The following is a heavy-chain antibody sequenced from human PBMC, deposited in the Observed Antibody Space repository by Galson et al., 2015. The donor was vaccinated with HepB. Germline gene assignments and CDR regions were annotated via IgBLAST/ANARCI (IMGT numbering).Heavy chain of an antibody. CDR2: ISNTGGTI. J-gene: IGHJ5*02. D-gene: IGHD1-1*01. V-gene: IGHV3-48*03. CDR1: GFTFSSFE. CDR3: ARVNSYWFDP. Sequence: SLRLSCAASGFTFSSFEMNWVRQAPGKGLEWVSYISNTGGTIYYADSVKGRFTISRDNARNSLYLQMDSLRAEDTALYYCARVNSYWFDPWGQGALVTVSS.